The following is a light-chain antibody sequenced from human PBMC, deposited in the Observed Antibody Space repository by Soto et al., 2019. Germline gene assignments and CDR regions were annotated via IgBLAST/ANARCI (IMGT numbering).Light chain of an antibody. CDR2: EVS. V-gene: IGLV2-14*01. CDR3: TSYTSSSTLV. CDR1: SSDVGGYNY. J-gene: IGLJ2*01. Sequence: QSALTQPASVSGSPGQSITISCTGTSSDVGGYNYVSWYQHHPGKAPKLMISEVSNRPSGVSNRFSGSKSDNTASLTISGLQAEDEADYYCTSYTSSSTLVFGGGTKLTVL.